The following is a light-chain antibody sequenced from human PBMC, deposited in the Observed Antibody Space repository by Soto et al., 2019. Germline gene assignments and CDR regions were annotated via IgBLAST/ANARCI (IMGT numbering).Light chain of an antibody. CDR2: KAS. J-gene: IGKJ1*01. Sequence: DIQMTQSPSTLSASVGDRVTITCRASQSISSWLAWYQQKPGKAPKVLIYKASTLESGVPSRFSGSGSGTVFTRTISSLQPDDFATYYCQQYNTYSRTFGQGTKVEIK. CDR3: QQYNTYSRT. CDR1: QSISSW. V-gene: IGKV1-5*03.